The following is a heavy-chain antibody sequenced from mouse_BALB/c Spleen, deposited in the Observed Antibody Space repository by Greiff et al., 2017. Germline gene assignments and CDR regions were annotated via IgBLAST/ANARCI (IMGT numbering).Heavy chain of an antibody. CDR1: GYSITSDYA. CDR3: ARGGTDWYFDV. CDR2: ISYSGST. J-gene: IGHJ1*01. V-gene: IGHV3-2*02. D-gene: IGHD3-3*01. Sequence: DVKLQESGPGLVKPSQSLSLTCTVTGYSITSDYAWNWIRQFPGNKLEWMGYISYSGSTSYNPSLKSRISITRDTSKNQFFLQLNSVTTEDTATYYCARGGTDWYFDVWGAGTTVTVSS.